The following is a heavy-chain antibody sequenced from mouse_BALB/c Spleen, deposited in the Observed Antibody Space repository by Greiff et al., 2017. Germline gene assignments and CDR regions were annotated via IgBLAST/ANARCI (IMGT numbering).Heavy chain of an antibody. J-gene: IGHJ3*01. V-gene: IGHV1-39*01. D-gene: IGHD2-3*01. Sequence: EVKLVESGPELEKPGASVKISCKASGYSFTGYNMNWVKQSNGKSLEWIGNIDPYYGGTSYNQKFKGKATLTVDKSSSTAYMQLSSPTSEDSAVYYWTRSTDGYYVRPWFAYWGQGTLVTVSA. CDR1: GYSFTGYN. CDR3: TRSTDGYYVRPWFAY. CDR2: IDPYYGGT.